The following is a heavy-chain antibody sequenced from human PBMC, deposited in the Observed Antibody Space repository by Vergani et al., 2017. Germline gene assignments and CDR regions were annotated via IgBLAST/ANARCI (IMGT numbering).Heavy chain of an antibody. Sequence: EVQLVESGGGLVQPGGSLRLSCAASGFTFSSYEMNWVRQAPGKGLEWVSYISSSGSTIYYADSVKGRFTISRDNAKNSLYLQMNSLRAEDTAVYYCAGTITIFGVVSPYYYYGMDVWGQGTTVTVSS. J-gene: IGHJ6*02. CDR3: AGTITIFGVVSPYYYYGMDV. CDR1: GFTFSSYE. CDR2: ISSSGSTI. V-gene: IGHV3-48*03. D-gene: IGHD3-3*01.